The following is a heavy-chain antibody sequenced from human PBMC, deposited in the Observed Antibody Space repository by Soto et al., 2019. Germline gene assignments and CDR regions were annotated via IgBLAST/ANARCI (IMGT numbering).Heavy chain of an antibody. D-gene: IGHD3-9*01. Sequence: QVQLVQSGAEVKKPGSSVKVSCKASGGTFSSYTISWVRQAPGQGLEWMGRIIPILGIANYAQKFQGRVTSTADKSTSTAYMELSSLRSEDTAVYYCARDKGYDILTGPFDYWGQGTLVTVSS. J-gene: IGHJ4*02. CDR1: GGTFSSYT. CDR2: IIPILGIA. CDR3: ARDKGYDILTGPFDY. V-gene: IGHV1-69*08.